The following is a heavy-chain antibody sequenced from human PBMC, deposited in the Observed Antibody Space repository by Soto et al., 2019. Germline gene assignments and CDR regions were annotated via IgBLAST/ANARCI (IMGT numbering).Heavy chain of an antibody. J-gene: IGHJ6*02. V-gene: IGHV3-30*18. CDR3: AKDEADIVVVVAALIDYYYYGMDV. CDR2: ISYDGSNK. CDR1: GFTFSSYV. Sequence: PGGSLRLSCAASGFTFSSYVMHWVRQAPGKGLEWVAVISYDGSNKYYADSVKGRFTISRDNSKNTLYLQMNSLRAEDTAVYYCAKDEADIVVVVAALIDYYYYGMDVWGQGTTVTVSS. D-gene: IGHD2-15*01.